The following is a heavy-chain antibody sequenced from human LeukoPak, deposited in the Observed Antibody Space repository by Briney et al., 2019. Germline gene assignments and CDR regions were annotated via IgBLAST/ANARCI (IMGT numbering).Heavy chain of an antibody. CDR3: ARADYSTSWFDY. CDR1: GYTFTSYD. Sequence: ASVKVSCKASGYTFTSYDINWVRQAPGQGLQWMGWISAYDGNTNYAQKLQGRVTLTTDTSTSTAYMELRSLRSDDTAVYFCARADYSTSWFDYWGQGTLVTVSS. D-gene: IGHD6-13*01. V-gene: IGHV1-18*01. CDR2: ISAYDGNT. J-gene: IGHJ4*02.